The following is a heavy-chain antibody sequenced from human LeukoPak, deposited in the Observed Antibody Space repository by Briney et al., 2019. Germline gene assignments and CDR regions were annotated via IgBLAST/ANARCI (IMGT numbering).Heavy chain of an antibody. Sequence: SETLSLTSTVSGVSISSYYWSGIGQPPGQGLVWIGYIYYRGTNNYNPAPKSRVTISVDTSKNQFSLKRSSGAAADTAVYYCARQRGRWDSFDYWGQGTLVTVSS. D-gene: IGHD1-26*01. CDR1: GVSISSYY. V-gene: IGHV4-59*08. CDR3: ARQRGRWDSFDY. CDR2: IYYRGTN. J-gene: IGHJ4*02.